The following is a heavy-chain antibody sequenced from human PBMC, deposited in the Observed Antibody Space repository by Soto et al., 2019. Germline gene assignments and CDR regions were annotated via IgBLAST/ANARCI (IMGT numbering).Heavy chain of an antibody. Sequence: GEFLKISCKGSGYSFTSYWIGWVRQMPGKGLEWMGIIYPGDSDTRYSPSFQGQVTISADKSISTAYLQWSSLKASDTAMYYCASVDFWSGNDAFDIWGQGTMVPVSS. CDR2: IYPGDSDT. CDR3: ASVDFWSGNDAFDI. J-gene: IGHJ3*02. CDR1: GYSFTSYW. V-gene: IGHV5-51*01. D-gene: IGHD3-3*01.